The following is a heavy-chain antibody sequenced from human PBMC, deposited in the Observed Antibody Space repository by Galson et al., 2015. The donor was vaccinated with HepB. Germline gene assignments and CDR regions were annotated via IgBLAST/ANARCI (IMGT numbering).Heavy chain of an antibody. D-gene: IGHD1/OR15-1a*01. J-gene: IGHJ4*02. V-gene: IGHV1-2*06. Sequence: SVKVSCKASGYTFTGHYMHWVRQAPGQGLEWLGRIDPSGGGTISAQTFQDRVTMTRDRSISTFYMEVNRLTSDDTALYFCTREGNKGDFDSWGQGTLVTVSS. CDR3: TREGNKGDFDS. CDR1: GYTFTGHY. CDR2: IDPSGGGT.